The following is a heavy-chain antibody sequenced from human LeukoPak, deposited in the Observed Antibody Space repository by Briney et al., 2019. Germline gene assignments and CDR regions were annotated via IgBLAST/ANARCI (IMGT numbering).Heavy chain of an antibody. CDR2: IIPIFGTA. CDR3: ARGLCGPYCGGDRNWFDP. D-gene: IGHD2-21*02. V-gene: IGHV1-69*05. Sequence: SVKVSCKASGGTFSSYAISWVRQAPGQGLEWMGGIIPIFGTANYAQKFQGRVTITTDESTSTAYMELSSLRSEDTAVYYRARGLCGPYCGGDRNWFDPWGQGTLVTVSS. CDR1: GGTFSSYA. J-gene: IGHJ5*02.